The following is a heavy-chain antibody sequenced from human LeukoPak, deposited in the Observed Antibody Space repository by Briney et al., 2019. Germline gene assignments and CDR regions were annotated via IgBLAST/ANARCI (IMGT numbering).Heavy chain of an antibody. V-gene: IGHV1-46*01. Sequence: ASVKVSCKASGYTFTSYYMHWVRQAPGQGLEWMGIINPSGGSTSYTQKFQGRVTMTRDTSTSTVYMELSSLRSEDTAVYYCAREGFPPKISDFWSGLGPYYCYGMDAWGQGTTVTVSS. CDR3: AREGFPPKISDFWSGLGPYYCYGMDA. D-gene: IGHD3-3*01. CDR2: INPSGGST. J-gene: IGHJ6*02. CDR1: GYTFTSYY.